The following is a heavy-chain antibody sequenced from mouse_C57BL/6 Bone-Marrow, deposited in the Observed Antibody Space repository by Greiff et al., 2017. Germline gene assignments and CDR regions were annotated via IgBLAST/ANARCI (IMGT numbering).Heavy chain of an antibody. CDR3: ARYSLTTVAFPDYAMDY. Sequence: EVQRVESGPGLAKPSQTLSLTCSVTGYSITSDYWNWIRKFPGNKLEYMGYISYSGSTYYNPSLKSRISITRDTSKNQYYLQLNSVTTEDTATYYCARYSLTTVAFPDYAMDYWGQGTSVTVSS. D-gene: IGHD1-1*01. CDR2: ISYSGST. CDR1: GYSITSDY. V-gene: IGHV3-8*01. J-gene: IGHJ4*01.